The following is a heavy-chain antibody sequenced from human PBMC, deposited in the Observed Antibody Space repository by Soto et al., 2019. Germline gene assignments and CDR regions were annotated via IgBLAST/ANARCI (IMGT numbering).Heavy chain of an antibody. CDR3: ARGGHNLWSGPFDY. V-gene: IGHV4-4*07. Sequence: PSETLSLTCPVSGGSICNYFCNWIRQPAGKGLEWIGRIDNSGSTNSNPSLKSRITLSADTSRNQFSLKLHSVTAADTAVYYCARGGHNLWSGPFDYWDQGALVTVSS. CDR1: GGSICNYF. CDR2: IDNSGST. J-gene: IGHJ4*02. D-gene: IGHD3-3*01.